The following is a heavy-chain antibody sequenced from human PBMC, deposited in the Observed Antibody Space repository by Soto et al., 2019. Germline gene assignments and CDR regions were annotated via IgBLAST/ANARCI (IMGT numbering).Heavy chain of an antibody. V-gene: IGHV4-34*01. CDR2: INHSGST. CDR3: ARDSTRRGACDI. J-gene: IGHJ3*02. CDR1: DGCFSVYY. D-gene: IGHD4-4*01. Sequence: SETLSLTCAIYDGCFSVYYWIWIRRSPGEGLEWIGEINHSGSTNYNPSLKSRVTMSVDASKNQFSLKLSSVTAADTAVYYCARDSTRRGACDIWGQGTTVTVSS.